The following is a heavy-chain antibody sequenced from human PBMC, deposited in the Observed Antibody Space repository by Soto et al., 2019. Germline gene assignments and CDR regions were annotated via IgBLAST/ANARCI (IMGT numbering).Heavy chain of an antibody. J-gene: IGHJ6*02. Sequence: QVQLQESGPGLVKPSETLSLTCTVSGGSISSYYWSWIRQPPGKGLEWIGYIYYSGSTNYNPSLKSRVTISVDTSKNQFSLKLSSVTAADTAVYYCARDDRYSSWGQYYYGMDVWGQGTTVTVSS. CDR3: ARDDRYSSWGQYYYGMDV. CDR1: GGSISSYY. CDR2: IYYSGST. V-gene: IGHV4-59*01. D-gene: IGHD6-13*01.